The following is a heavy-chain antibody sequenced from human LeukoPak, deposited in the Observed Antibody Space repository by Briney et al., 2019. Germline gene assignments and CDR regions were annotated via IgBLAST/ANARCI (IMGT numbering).Heavy chain of an antibody. Sequence: GRSLTLACAASASSFSSYALSWASLAGGNWMEWVSSSSGGGGSTYYADSVEGPFTLSRDKTKNPLNLQMNSLRAEDTDVYYWAKWSAGIAAAGSPGMDVWGKGTTVTVSS. D-gene: IGHD6-13*01. CDR3: AKWSAGIAAAGSPGMDV. V-gene: IGHV3-23*01. CDR2: SSGGGGST. CDR1: ASSFSSYA. J-gene: IGHJ6*03.